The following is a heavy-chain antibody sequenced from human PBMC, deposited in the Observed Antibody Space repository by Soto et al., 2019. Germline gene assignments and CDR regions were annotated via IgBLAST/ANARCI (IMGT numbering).Heavy chain of an antibody. CDR2: ISGSGGST. CDR3: AKEGSKWLVPGGSFDY. CDR1: GFTFSSYA. J-gene: IGHJ4*02. D-gene: IGHD6-19*01. Sequence: GGSLRLSCAASGFTFSSYAMSWVRQAPGKGLEWVSAISGSGGSTYYADSVKGRFTISRDNSKNTLYLQMNSLRAEDTAVYYCAKEGSKWLVPGGSFDYWGQGTLVTVSS. V-gene: IGHV3-23*01.